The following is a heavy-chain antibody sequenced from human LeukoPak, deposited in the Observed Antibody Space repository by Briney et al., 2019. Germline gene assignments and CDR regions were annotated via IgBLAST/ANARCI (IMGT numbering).Heavy chain of an antibody. Sequence: TGASLRLSCAASGFTVISNYMSWVRQAPGKGLEWVSVIYSGGTTYYADSMKGRFTISRDNSKNTLYLQMNSLRAADTAVYYCATESPSCGGDCFGYWGQGTLVTVSS. CDR1: GFTVISNY. CDR2: IYSGGTT. V-gene: IGHV3-53*01. D-gene: IGHD2-21*01. CDR3: ATESPSCGGDCFGY. J-gene: IGHJ4*02.